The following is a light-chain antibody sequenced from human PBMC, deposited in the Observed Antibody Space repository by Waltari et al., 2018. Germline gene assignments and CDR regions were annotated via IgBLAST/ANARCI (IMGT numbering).Light chain of an antibody. Sequence: QSVLTQPPSVSGTPGQSVTISCSGSPSNIGAGPDVHWYQHLPGPAPKLLIYGNNNRPSGVPDRFSGSKSGTSASLAITGLQADDEADYFCQSFDNMLSGGVVFGGGTKLAVL. CDR3: QSFDNMLSGGVV. CDR1: PSNIGAGPD. J-gene: IGLJ2*01. CDR2: GNN. V-gene: IGLV1-40*01.